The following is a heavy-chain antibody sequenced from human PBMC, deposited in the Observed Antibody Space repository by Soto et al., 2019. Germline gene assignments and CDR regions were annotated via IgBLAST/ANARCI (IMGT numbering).Heavy chain of an antibody. CDR2: INPNSGGT. D-gene: IGHD2-2*02. Sequence: GASVKVSCKASGYTFTGYYMHWARQAPGQGLEWMGWINPNSGGTNYAQKFQGWVTMTRDTSISTAYMELSRLRSDDTAVYYCARVSTGFCSSTTCYTNSWFDPWGRGTLVTVSS. V-gene: IGHV1-2*04. CDR1: GYTFTGYY. J-gene: IGHJ5*02. CDR3: ARVSTGFCSSTTCYTNSWFDP.